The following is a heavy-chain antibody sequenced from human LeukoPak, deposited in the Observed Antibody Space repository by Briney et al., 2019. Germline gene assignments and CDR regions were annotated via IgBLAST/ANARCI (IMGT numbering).Heavy chain of an antibody. Sequence: GESLKISCEASGYSFTSHWIGWVRQMPGKGLEWMGIIDPSDSETRYTPSFQGQVTISVDKSLTTADLQWNSLKASDTAMYYCARQTAMGRSGDYWGQGTLVTVSS. CDR1: GYSFTSHW. J-gene: IGHJ4*02. CDR2: IDPSDSET. V-gene: IGHV5-51*01. CDR3: ARQTAMGRSGDY. D-gene: IGHD5-18*01.